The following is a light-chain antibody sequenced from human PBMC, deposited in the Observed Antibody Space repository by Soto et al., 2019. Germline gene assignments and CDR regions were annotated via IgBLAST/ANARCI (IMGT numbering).Light chain of an antibody. Sequence: QSALTQPASVSGSPGQSITIPCTGTSSDVGSYNVVSWYQQHPGKAPKVMIYDISERPSGVSNRFSGSKSGNTASLTISGLQAEDESDYYCCSYAGSSTWVFGGGTKLTVL. V-gene: IGLV2-23*02. CDR2: DIS. J-gene: IGLJ3*02. CDR3: CSYAGSSTWV. CDR1: SSDVGSYNV.